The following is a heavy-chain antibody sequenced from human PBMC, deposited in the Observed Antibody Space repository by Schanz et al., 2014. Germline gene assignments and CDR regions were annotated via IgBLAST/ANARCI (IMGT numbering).Heavy chain of an antibody. J-gene: IGHJ6*02. V-gene: IGHV3-66*01. CDR3: ASLIGTTSAHFYGMDV. Sequence: LVESGGGLVQPGGSLRLSCAAYGFTVSSNYMSWVRQAPGQGLEWVSGIYSGDNTYYADSVKGRFTISRDNSKNTVYLQMNSLRAEDTAVYFCASLIGTTSAHFYGMDVWGQGTTVTVSS. CDR1: GFTVSSNY. CDR2: IYSGDNT. D-gene: IGHD1-7*01.